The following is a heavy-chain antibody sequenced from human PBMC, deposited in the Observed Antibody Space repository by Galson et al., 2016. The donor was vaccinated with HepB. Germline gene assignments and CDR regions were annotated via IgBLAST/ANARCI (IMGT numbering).Heavy chain of an antibody. D-gene: IGHD3-10*01. CDR3: AIDSRPRSYYNWVTADY. J-gene: IGHJ4*02. V-gene: IGHV3-20*04. Sequence: SLRRSCAASGFTFEDYGMSWVRQAPGKGLEWVSGIHWSVDGTGYADSVKGRFTISRDNAKNSVFLQMNSLRAEDTALYFWAIDSRPRSYYNWVTADYWGQGTLVTVSS. CDR1: GFTFEDYG. CDR2: IHWSVDGT.